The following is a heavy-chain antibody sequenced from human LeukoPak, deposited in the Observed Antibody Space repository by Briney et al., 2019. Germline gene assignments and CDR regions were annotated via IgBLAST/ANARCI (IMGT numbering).Heavy chain of an antibody. V-gene: IGHV3-23*01. J-gene: IGHJ4*02. Sequence: PGGSLRLSCAASGFTFSIYAMSWVRQAPGKGLEWVSAIRGSDDGAYYADSVKGRFTISRDNSENTLYLQMNSLRAEDTAVYYCARLPAYCSSTSCYYDYWGQGTLVTVSS. D-gene: IGHD2-2*01. CDR2: IRGSDDGA. CDR1: GFTFSIYA. CDR3: ARLPAYCSSTSCYYDY.